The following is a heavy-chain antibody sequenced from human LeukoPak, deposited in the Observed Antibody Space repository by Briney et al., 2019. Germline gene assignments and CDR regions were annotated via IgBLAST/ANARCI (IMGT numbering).Heavy chain of an antibody. V-gene: IGHV3-11*01. CDR2: ISSSGSTI. D-gene: IGHD2-8*02. CDR1: GFTFSDYY. CDR3: AKNRGHCVDGVCHNYYYMDV. J-gene: IGHJ6*03. Sequence: GGSLRLSCAASGFTFSDYYMSWIRQAPGKGLEWVSYISSSGSTIYYADSVKGRFTISRDNLKNTLYLQMNGLRAEDTAVYYCAKNRGHCVDGVCHNYYYMDVWGRGTTVTVSS.